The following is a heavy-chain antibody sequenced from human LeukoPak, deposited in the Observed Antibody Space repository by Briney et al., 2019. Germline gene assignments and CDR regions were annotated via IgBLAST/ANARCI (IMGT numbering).Heavy chain of an antibody. CDR3: ARVDGSYYPFDY. CDR1: GGSISSSSYY. Sequence: SETLSLTCTVSGGSISSSSYYWGWIRQPPGKGLEWIGSIYYSGSTYYNSSLKSRVTISVDTSKNQFSLKLSSVTAADTAVYYCARVDGSYYPFDYWGQGTLVTVSS. D-gene: IGHD1-26*01. V-gene: IGHV4-39*07. CDR2: IYYSGST. J-gene: IGHJ4*02.